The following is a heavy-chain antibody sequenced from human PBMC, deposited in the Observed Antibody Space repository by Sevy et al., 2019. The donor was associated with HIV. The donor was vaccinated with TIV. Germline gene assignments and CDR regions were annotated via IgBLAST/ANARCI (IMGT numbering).Heavy chain of an antibody. CDR2: IKQDGSEK. CDR1: GFNFSTYW. J-gene: IGHJ4*02. CDR3: AREGVEADLGFDY. D-gene: IGHD3-16*01. Sequence: GGSLRLSCGVFGFNFSTYWMSWVRQAPGKGLDWVANIKQDGSEKYYLDSLKGRFTISRDNAKKSLYLQMNSLTAEDTAVYYCAREGVEADLGFDYWGQGTLVTVSS. V-gene: IGHV3-7*03.